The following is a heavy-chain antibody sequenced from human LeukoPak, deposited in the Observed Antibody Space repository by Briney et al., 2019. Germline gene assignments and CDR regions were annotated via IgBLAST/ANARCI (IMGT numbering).Heavy chain of an antibody. J-gene: IGHJ4*02. CDR2: IYPGDSDT. CDR1: GYSFTSYW. D-gene: IGHD2-2*01. V-gene: IGHV5-51*01. Sequence: GESLKISCKGSGYSFTSYWIGWVRQMPGKGLEWMGIIYPGDSDTRYSPSFQGQVTISADKSISTAYLQWSSLKASDTAMYYCASLGYCSSTSCYFDYWGQGTLVTVSS. CDR3: ASLGYCSSTSCYFDY.